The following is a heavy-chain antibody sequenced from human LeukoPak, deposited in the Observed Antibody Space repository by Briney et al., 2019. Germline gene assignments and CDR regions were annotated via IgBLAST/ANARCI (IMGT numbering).Heavy chain of an antibody. D-gene: IGHD6-19*01. CDR1: GFPFSFFE. CDR2: IASSGRTR. J-gene: IGHJ4*02. CDR3: ALLAVASDFDY. Sequence: SGGSLRLSCAASGFPFSFFEINWVRQAPGKGLEWVSNIASSGRTRNYADSVKGRFSISRDNAKNSLYLQMNTLRVEDTAVYYFALLAVASDFDYWGQGALVTVSS. V-gene: IGHV3-48*03.